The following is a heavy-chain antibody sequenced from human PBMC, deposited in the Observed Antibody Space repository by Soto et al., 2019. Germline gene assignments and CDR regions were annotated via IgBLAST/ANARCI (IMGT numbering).Heavy chain of an antibody. D-gene: IGHD3-10*01. CDR1: GFTVSSNY. CDR3: TRDNSRVGVRGFDF. Sequence: GGSLRLSCAASGFTVSSNYMSWVRQAPGKGLEWVGRIKTKSDGGPTDYATPVKGRFTVSRDDSKNTLYLQMNSLKIEDTALYFCTRDNSRVGVRGFDFWGRGTLVTVSS. CDR2: IKTKSDGGPT. V-gene: IGHV3-15*01. J-gene: IGHJ4*02.